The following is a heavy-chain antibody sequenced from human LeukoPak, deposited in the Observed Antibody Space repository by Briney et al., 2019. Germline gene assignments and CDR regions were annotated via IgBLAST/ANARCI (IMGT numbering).Heavy chain of an antibody. V-gene: IGHV1-46*01. CDR2: INPSGGST. J-gene: IGHJ6*03. Sequence: GASVKVSCKASGYTFTSYYMHWVRQAPGQGLEWMGIINPSGGSTSYAQKFQGRVTMTRDTSTSTVYMELSSPRSEDTAVYYCARDSVVVAATPRLYYYYYYMDVWGKGTTVTVSS. CDR1: GYTFTSYY. D-gene: IGHD2-15*01. CDR3: ARDSVVVAATPRLYYYYYYMDV.